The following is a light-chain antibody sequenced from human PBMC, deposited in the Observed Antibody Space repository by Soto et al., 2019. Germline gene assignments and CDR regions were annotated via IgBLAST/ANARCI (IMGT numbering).Light chain of an antibody. J-gene: IGKJ5*01. CDR3: QQHNQWPIT. CDR1: QSISSW. V-gene: IGKV1-5*01. CDR2: DAS. Sequence: DIQMPQSPSTLSASVGDRVTITCRASQSISSWLAWYQQKPGKAPKLLIYDASSLESGVPSRFSGSGSGTEFTLTINSLQSEDSAVYYCQQHNQWPITFGQGTRLGI.